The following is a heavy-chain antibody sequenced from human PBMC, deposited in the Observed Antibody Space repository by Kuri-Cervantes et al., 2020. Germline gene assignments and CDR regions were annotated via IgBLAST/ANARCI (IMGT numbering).Heavy chain of an antibody. D-gene: IGHD3-10*01. CDR3: ASPGGVYGSGSYYNGGYY. J-gene: IGHJ4*02. CDR2: ISSSGSTI. CDR1: GFTFSDYY. Sequence: GESLKSSCAASGFTFSDYYMSWIRQASGKGLEWVSNISSSGSTIYYADSVKGRFTISRDNAKNSLYLQMNSLRAEDTAVYYCASPGGVYGSGSYYNGGYYWGQGTLVTVSS. V-gene: IGHV3-11*01.